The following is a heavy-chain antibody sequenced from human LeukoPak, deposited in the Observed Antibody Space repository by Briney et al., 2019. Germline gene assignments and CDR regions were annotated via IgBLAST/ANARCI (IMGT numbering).Heavy chain of an antibody. D-gene: IGHD4-17*01. CDR2: ISYDGSNK. V-gene: IGHV3-30*03. J-gene: IGHJ4*02. CDR3: ATLTTVTFDY. CDR1: GFTFSSYG. Sequence: GGSLRLSCAAAGFTFSSYGMHWVRQAPGKGLEWVAVISYDGSNKYYADSVKGRFTISRDNSKNTLYLQMNSLRAEDTAVYYCATLTTVTFDYWGQGTLVTVSS.